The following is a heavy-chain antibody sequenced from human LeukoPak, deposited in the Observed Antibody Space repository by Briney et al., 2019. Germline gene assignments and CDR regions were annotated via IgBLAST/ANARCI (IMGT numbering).Heavy chain of an antibody. CDR2: ISYDGSNK. Sequence: PGGSLRLSCAASGFTFSDYYMSWIRQAPGKGLEWVAVISYDGSNKYYADSVKGRFTISRDNSKNTLYLQMNSLRAEDTAVYYCARDSTYYDSPNWFDPWGQGTLVTVSS. D-gene: IGHD3-22*01. CDR3: ARDSTYYDSPNWFDP. V-gene: IGHV3-30-3*01. J-gene: IGHJ5*02. CDR1: GFTFSDYY.